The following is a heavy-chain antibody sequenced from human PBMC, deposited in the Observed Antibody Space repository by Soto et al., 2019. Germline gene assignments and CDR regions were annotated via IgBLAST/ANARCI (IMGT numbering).Heavy chain of an antibody. J-gene: IGHJ4*02. CDR2: AHHSGRT. V-gene: IGHV4-4*02. Sequence: VQLQESGPGLVKPSGTLSLTCTVSGGSMSSSNWWNWVRQPPGKGLEWIGEAHHSGRTNYNPSLKSRVTISVDKSKNHFSLKLSSVTAADPAVYYCARSEATVLDYWGQGTLVTVSS. CDR1: GGSMSSSNW. CDR3: ARSEATVLDY. D-gene: IGHD4-17*01.